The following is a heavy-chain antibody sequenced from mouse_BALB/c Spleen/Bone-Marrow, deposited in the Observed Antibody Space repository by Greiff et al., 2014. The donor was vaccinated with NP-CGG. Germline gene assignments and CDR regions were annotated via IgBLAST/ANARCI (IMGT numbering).Heavy chain of an antibody. J-gene: IGHJ4*01. CDR2: IWAGGST. CDR3: ARGSYYEGAMDY. D-gene: IGHD1-1*01. Sequence: VQLQQSGPGLVAPSQSLSITCTVSGFSLPSYGVHWVRQPPGKVLEWLGVIWAGGSTNYNSALMSRLSISKDNSKSQVFLKMNSLQTDDTAMYYCARGSYYEGAMDYWGQGTSVTVSS. CDR1: GFSLPSYG. V-gene: IGHV2-9*02.